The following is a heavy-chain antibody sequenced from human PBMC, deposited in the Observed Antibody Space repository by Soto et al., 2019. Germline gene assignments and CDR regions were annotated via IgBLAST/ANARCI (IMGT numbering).Heavy chain of an antibody. CDR1: GCTFSSYA. D-gene: IGHD5-12*01. V-gene: IGHV1-69*13. CDR2: IIPIFGTA. Sequence: SVKVSCKASGCTFSSYAISWVRQAPGQGLEWMGGIIPIFGTANYAQKFQGRVTITADESTSTAYMELSSLRSEDTAVYCCARCLGGYNFYNWFDPWGQGTLVTVSS. J-gene: IGHJ5*02. CDR3: ARCLGGYNFYNWFDP.